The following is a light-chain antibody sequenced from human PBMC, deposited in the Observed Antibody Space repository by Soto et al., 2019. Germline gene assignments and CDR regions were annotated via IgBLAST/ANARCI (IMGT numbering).Light chain of an antibody. V-gene: IGKV1-33*01. CDR1: QDISNY. J-gene: IGKJ3*01. CDR3: QQYDNLPFA. CDR2: DAS. Sequence: DIQLPQSPSSLSASVGDRVTITCQASQDISNYLNWYQQKPGKAPKLLIYDASNLETGVPSRFSGSGSGKDFTFAISSLQPEDVATYYCQQYDNLPFAFGPRTKVDIK.